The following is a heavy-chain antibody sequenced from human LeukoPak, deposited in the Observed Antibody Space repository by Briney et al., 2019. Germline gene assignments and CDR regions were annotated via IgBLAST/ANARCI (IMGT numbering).Heavy chain of an antibody. CDR2: IRYDGSNK. CDR3: AKDRERYFDY. J-gene: IGHJ4*02. V-gene: IGHV3-30*02. Sequence: GGSLRLSCAASGFTFSSYGVHWVRQAPGKGLEWVAFIRYDGSNKYYADPVKGRFTISRDNSKNTLYLQMNSLRAEDTAVYYCAKDRERYFDYWGQGTLVTFSS. CDR1: GFTFSSYG. D-gene: IGHD1-26*01.